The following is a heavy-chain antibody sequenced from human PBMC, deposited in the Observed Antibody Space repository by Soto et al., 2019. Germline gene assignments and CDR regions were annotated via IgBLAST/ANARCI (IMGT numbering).Heavy chain of an antibody. Sequence: QVQLQQWGAGLLKPSETLSLTCAVYGGSFSGYYWSWIRQPPGKGLEWIGEINHSGSTNYNPSLKSRVTISVDTSKNQFSLKLSSVTAADTAVYYCARGFWSGYYPLHYYYYMDVWGKGTTVTVSS. CDR2: INHSGST. J-gene: IGHJ6*03. CDR3: ARGFWSGYYPLHYYYYMDV. CDR1: GGSFSGYY. D-gene: IGHD3-3*01. V-gene: IGHV4-34*01.